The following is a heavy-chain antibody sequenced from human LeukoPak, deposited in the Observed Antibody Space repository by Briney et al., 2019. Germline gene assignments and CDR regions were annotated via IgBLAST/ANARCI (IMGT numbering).Heavy chain of an antibody. CDR1: GYRFTNYW. J-gene: IGHJ4*02. V-gene: IGHV5-10-1*01. CDR2: IDPSDSYT. D-gene: IGHD3-22*01. Sequence: GESLKISCKGSGYRFTNYWIGWVRQMPGKGLEWMGRIDPSDSYTKYSPSFQGHVTISVDKSISTAYLQWSSLKASDSAMYYCARLRYDSSGYDYWGQGTLVTVSS. CDR3: ARLRYDSSGYDY.